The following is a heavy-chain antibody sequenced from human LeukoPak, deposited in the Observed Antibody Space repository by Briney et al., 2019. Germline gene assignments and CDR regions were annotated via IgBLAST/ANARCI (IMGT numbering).Heavy chain of an antibody. J-gene: IGHJ4*02. V-gene: IGHV3-74*01. Sequence: GGSLRLSCAASGFTFSSYWMHWVRQAPGKGLVWVSRINSDGRSTSYADSVKGRFTISRGNAKNTLYLQMNRLRAEDTAVYYCAREIVSSGYCDYWGQGTLVTVSS. CDR2: INSDGRST. CDR1: GFTFSSYW. D-gene: IGHD3-22*01. CDR3: AREIVSSGYCDY.